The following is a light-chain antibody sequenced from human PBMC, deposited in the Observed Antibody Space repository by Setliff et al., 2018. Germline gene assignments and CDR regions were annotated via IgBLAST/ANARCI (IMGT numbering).Light chain of an antibody. CDR2: GVS. CDR1: SSDIGAYNS. Sequence: QSALTQPASVSGSPGQSITISCSGTSSDIGAYNSVSWYQQHPGKAPRVIIYGVSDRPSGVSNRFSGSKSDNTASLTISGLQAEDEADYYCCSHASSSPYVFGTGTKVTVL. J-gene: IGLJ1*01. CDR3: CSHASSSPYV. V-gene: IGLV2-14*01.